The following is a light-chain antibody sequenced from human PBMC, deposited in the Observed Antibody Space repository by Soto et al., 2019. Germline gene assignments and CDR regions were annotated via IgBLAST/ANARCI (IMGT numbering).Light chain of an antibody. V-gene: IGLV2-14*01. CDR1: SSDVGGYNY. Sequence: QSALTQPRSVSGSPGQSVAISCTGTSSDVGGYNYVSWYQQHPGKAPKLMIFDVSNRPSGVSNRFSGSKSGNTASLTISGLQAEEEADYYCSSYTSSSTPHVVFGGGTQLTVL. CDR2: DVS. J-gene: IGLJ2*01. CDR3: SSYTSSSTPHVV.